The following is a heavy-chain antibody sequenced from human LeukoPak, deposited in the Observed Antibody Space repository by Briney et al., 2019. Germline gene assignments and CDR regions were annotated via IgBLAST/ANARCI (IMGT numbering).Heavy chain of an antibody. J-gene: IGHJ4*02. Sequence: ASVKVSCKASGYTFTGYYMHWVRQAPGQGLEWMGWINPNSGGTNYAQKFQGRVTMTRDTSISTAYMELSRPRSDDTAVYYCARYRASIAARPDYWGQGTLVTVSS. V-gene: IGHV1-2*02. D-gene: IGHD6-6*01. CDR2: INPNSGGT. CDR1: GYTFTGYY. CDR3: ARYRASIAARPDY.